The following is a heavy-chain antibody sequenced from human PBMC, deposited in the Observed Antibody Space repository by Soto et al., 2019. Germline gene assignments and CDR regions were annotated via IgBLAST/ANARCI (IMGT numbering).Heavy chain of an antibody. D-gene: IGHD3-10*01. CDR1: GGSISSYY. CDR2: IYYSGST. CDR3: ARSVGYDAFDI. J-gene: IGHJ3*02. V-gene: IGHV4-59*01. Sequence: SETLSLTCTVSGGSISSYYCSWIRQPPGKGLEWIGYIYYSGSTNYNPSLKSRVTISVDTSKNQFSLKLSSVTAADTAVYYCARSVGYDAFDIWGQGTMVTVSS.